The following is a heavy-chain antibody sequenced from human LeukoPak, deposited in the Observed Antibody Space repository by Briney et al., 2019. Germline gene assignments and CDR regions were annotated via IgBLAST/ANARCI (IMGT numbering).Heavy chain of an antibody. J-gene: IGHJ4*02. CDR1: GFTFSSYS. CDR3: AKDDNYYGSGSYFDY. Sequence: TGGSLRLSCAASGFTFSSYSMNWVRQAPGKGLEWVSSISSSSSYIYYADSVKGRFTISRDNAKNSLYLQMNSLRAEDTAVYYCAKDDNYYGSGSYFDYWGQGTLVTVSS. D-gene: IGHD3-10*01. V-gene: IGHV3-21*04. CDR2: ISSSSSYI.